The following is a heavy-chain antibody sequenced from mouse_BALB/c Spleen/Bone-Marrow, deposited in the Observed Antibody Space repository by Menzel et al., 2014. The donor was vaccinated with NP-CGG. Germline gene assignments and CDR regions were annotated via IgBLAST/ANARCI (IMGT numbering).Heavy chain of an antibody. CDR2: INPSNGRT. D-gene: IGHD2-1*01. CDR1: GYTFTSYW. J-gene: IGHJ3*01. Sequence: VQLQQSGAELVKPGASVKLSCKASGYTFTSYWMHWVKRRPGQGLEWIGEINPSNGRTNYNEKFKSKATLTVDKSSSTAYMQLSSLTSEDSAVYYCASYYGNYAYWGQGTLGTVSA. V-gene: IGHV1S81*02. CDR3: ASYYGNYAY.